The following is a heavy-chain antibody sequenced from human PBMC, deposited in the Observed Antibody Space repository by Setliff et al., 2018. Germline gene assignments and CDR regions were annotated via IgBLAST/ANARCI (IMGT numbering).Heavy chain of an antibody. Sequence: SETLSLTCSVSGGSISSGSDFWTWLRQPAGKGLEWIGHIYTGGSTKYNPSLKSRVTISVDTSKNQFSLKLSSVTAADTAVYYCARAISGWYSAFYYYMDVWGKGTTVTVSS. D-gene: IGHD6-19*01. V-gene: IGHV4-61*09. CDR1: GGSISSGSDF. CDR3: ARAISGWYSAFYYYMDV. CDR2: IYTGGST. J-gene: IGHJ6*03.